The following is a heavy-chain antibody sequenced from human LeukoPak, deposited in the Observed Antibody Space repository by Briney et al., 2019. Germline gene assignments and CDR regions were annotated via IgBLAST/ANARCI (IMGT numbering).Heavy chain of an antibody. CDR1: GFRCSSYS. V-gene: IGHV3-23*01. CDR3: AKKVPVTGWLYYFDY. D-gene: IGHD6-19*01. Sequence: SLRAPCSDSGFRCSSYSMRWMRTAPRTLLDRVLAFSDVSDSTYYSDSVKGRFTVSRDNSKNTLYLQMISVTAEDTAVYYCAKKVPVTGWLYYFDYWGQGILVTVSS. CDR2: FSDVSDST. J-gene: IGHJ4*02.